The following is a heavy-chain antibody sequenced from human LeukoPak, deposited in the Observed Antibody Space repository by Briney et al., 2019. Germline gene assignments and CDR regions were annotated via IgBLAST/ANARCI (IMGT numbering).Heavy chain of an antibody. CDR2: IIPIFGTA. D-gene: IGHD3-22*01. Sequence: SVKVSCKASGGTFSSYAISWVRQAPGQGLEWMGGIIPIFGTANYAQKFQGRVTITADESTSTAYMELSSLRSEDTAVYYCASHYYDSSGYPWSGDNWGQGTMVTVSS. V-gene: IGHV1-69*13. J-gene: IGHJ3*02. CDR1: GGTFSSYA. CDR3: ASHYYDSSGYPWSGDN.